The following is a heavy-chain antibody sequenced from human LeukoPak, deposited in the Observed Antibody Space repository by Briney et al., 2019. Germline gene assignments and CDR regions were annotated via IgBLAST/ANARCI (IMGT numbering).Heavy chain of an antibody. CDR1: GFTFSSDA. V-gene: IGHV3-30*04. CDR3: ARSPTWDDAFDI. D-gene: IGHD1-26*01. Sequence: GGSLRLSCAASGFTFSSDAMHWVRQAPGKGLERVAVISYDVSNTYYADSMKGRFTIYRDNSKSTLYLQMNSLRAEDTAVYYCARSPTWDDAFDIWGAGTMVTVSP. CDR2: ISYDVSNT. J-gene: IGHJ3*02.